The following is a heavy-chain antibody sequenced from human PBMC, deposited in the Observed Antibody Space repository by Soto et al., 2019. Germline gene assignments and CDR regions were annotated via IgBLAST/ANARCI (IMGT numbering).Heavy chain of an antibody. CDR3: ARADDYGDSYWYFDL. D-gene: IGHD4-17*01. V-gene: IGHV4-31*03. Sequence: QVQLQESGPGLVKPSQTLSLTCTVSGGSISSGGYYWSWIRQHPGKGLEWIGYIYYSGSTYYNPSHKSRVTISVDTSKNQFSRKLSSVTAADTAVYYCARADDYGDSYWYFDLWGRGTLVTVSS. CDR1: GGSISSGGYY. CDR2: IYYSGST. J-gene: IGHJ2*01.